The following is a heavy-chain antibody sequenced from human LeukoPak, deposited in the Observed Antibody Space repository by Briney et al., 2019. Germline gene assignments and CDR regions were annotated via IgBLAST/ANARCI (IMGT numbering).Heavy chain of an antibody. D-gene: IGHD2-2*01. Sequence: SETLSLTCTVSGGSISSHYWSWIRQPAGKGLEWIGRIYTGGSTNYNPSLGSRVTMSIDTSKNQFSLKLSSVTAADTAVYYCARDCTSFSCPLFDYWSQGTLVTVSS. J-gene: IGHJ4*02. V-gene: IGHV4-4*07. CDR2: IYTGGST. CDR1: GGSISSHY. CDR3: ARDCTSFSCPLFDY.